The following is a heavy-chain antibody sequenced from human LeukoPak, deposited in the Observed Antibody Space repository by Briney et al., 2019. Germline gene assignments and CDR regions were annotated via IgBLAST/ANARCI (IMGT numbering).Heavy chain of an antibody. Sequence: GGSLRLSCVVSGFTFSSYGMHWVRQAPGKGLEWVAVIWYDGSNKYYADSVKGRFTISRDNSKNTLYLQMNSLRAEDTAVYYCARDFVITDLSGMDVWGQGTTVTVSS. CDR3: ARDFVITDLSGMDV. CDR2: IWYDGSNK. V-gene: IGHV3-33*08. CDR1: GFTFSSYG. D-gene: IGHD3-22*01. J-gene: IGHJ6*02.